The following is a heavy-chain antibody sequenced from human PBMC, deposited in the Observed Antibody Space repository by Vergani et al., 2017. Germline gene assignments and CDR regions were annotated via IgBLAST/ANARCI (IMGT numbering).Heavy chain of an antibody. CDR3: ARDPPRYVWGSYRYKRFDY. Sequence: QVQLVQSGAEVKKPGASVKVSCKASGYTFTGYYMHWVRQAPGQGLEWMGWINPNSGGTNYAPKFQGRVTMTRDTSISTAYMELSRLRSDDTAVYYCARDPPRYVWGSYRYKRFDYWGQGTLVTVSS. CDR1: GYTFTGYY. D-gene: IGHD3-16*02. J-gene: IGHJ4*02. V-gene: IGHV1-2*02. CDR2: INPNSGGT.